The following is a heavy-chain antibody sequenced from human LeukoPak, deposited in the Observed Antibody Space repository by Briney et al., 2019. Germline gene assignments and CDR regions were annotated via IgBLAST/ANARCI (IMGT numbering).Heavy chain of an antibody. J-gene: IGHJ3*02. CDR2: IYTSGST. V-gene: IGHV4-61*02. D-gene: IGHD3-3*01. CDR1: GGSISSGSYY. Sequence: PSETLSLTCTVSGGSISSGSYYWSWIRQPAGKGLEWIGRIYTSGSTNYKPSLKSRVTISVDTSKNQFSLKLSSVTAADTAVYYCAREVLRFLEWLPDIWGQGTMVTVSS. CDR3: AREVLRFLEWLPDI.